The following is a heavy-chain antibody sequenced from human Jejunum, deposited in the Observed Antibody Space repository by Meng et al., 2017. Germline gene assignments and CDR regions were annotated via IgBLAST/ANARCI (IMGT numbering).Heavy chain of an antibody. CDR3: VRGYNGFDL. CDR2: SINKANGYTT. J-gene: IGHJ4*02. D-gene: IGHD5-24*01. V-gene: IGHV3-72*01. CDR1: GFAFSNPY. Sequence: GGSLPLLCQLSGFAFSNPYSGCVRQAPGRGLELVARSINKANGYTTNYAASVKDRFTISRDDSKNSLNLQMNSLKIEDTALYYCVRGYNGFDLWGQGTLVTVSS.